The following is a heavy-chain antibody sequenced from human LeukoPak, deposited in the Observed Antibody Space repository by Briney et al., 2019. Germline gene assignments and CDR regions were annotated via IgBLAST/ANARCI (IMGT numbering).Heavy chain of an antibody. CDR1: GFTFDDYA. CDR3: AKATYSTSPGYYFDY. J-gene: IGHJ4*02. CDR2: ISWDSAMI. Sequence: PGGSLGLSCAASGFTFDDYAMHWVRQGPGKGLEWVSGISWDSAMIAYADSVKGRFTISRDNAKNSLYLQMNSLRAEDTAFYYCAKATYSTSPGYYFDYWGQGTLVTVSS. D-gene: IGHD6-6*01. V-gene: IGHV3-9*01.